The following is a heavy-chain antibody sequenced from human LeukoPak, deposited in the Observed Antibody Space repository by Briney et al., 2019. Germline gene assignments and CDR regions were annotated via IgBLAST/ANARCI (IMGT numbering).Heavy chain of an antibody. CDR2: ISYDGSNK. CDR3: ASLYCGGDCYRHRRTNYYYYYGMDV. Sequence: PGGSLRLSCAASGFTFSSYAMHWVRQAPGKGLEWVAVISYDGSNKYYADSVKGRFTISRDNSKNTLHLQMNSLRAEDTAVYYCASLYCGGDCYRHRRTNYYYYYGMDVWGQGTTVTVSS. V-gene: IGHV3-30-3*01. D-gene: IGHD2-21*02. CDR1: GFTFSSYA. J-gene: IGHJ6*02.